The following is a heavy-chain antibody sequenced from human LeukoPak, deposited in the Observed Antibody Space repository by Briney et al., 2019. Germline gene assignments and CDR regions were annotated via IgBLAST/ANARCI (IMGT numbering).Heavy chain of an antibody. V-gene: IGHV3-7*01. D-gene: IGHD3-22*01. Sequence: GGSLRLSCAASGFTFSSYWMSWVRQAPGKGLEWVANIKQDGSEKYYVDSVKGRFTISRDNAKNSLYLQMSSLRAEDTVVYYCARSPTMIVVVITAYFDYWGQGTLVTVSS. J-gene: IGHJ4*02. CDR3: ARSPTMIVVVITAYFDY. CDR1: GFTFSSYW. CDR2: IKQDGSEK.